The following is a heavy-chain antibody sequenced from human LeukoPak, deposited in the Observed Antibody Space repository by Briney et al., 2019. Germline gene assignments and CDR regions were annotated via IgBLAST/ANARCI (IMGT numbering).Heavy chain of an antibody. D-gene: IGHD3-16*02. Sequence: GASVRVSCKASGYTFTSYDINWVRQATGQGLEWMGWMNPNSGNTGYAQKFQGRVTMTRNTSISTAYMELSSLRSEDTAVYYCARGRNTYVWGSYRYLYGYWGQGTLVTVSS. J-gene: IGHJ4*02. CDR2: MNPNSGNT. V-gene: IGHV1-8*01. CDR1: GYTFTSYD. CDR3: ARGRNTYVWGSYRYLYGY.